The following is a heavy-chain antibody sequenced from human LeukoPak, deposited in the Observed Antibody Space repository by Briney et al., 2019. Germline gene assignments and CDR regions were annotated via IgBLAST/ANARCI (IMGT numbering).Heavy chain of an antibody. CDR1: GFTFSTYW. V-gene: IGHV3-7*01. D-gene: IGHD3-16*01. J-gene: IGHJ3*01. CDR3: ARDPEGGAFDL. Sequence: GSPGLSCAAPGFTFSTYWMSWVRQASGKGLEGVANITPDGSQKYFLDSVKGRFTISRDNARNLLFLQMNNLRDEDTAIYYCARDPEGGAFDLWGQGTMVTVSS. CDR2: ITPDGSQK.